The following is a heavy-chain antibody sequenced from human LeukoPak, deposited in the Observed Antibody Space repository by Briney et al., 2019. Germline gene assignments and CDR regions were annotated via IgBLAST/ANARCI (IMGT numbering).Heavy chain of an antibody. J-gene: IGHJ5*02. CDR3: ARLYSSSWYDGANWFDP. CDR1: GYTFTSYD. Sequence: GASVKVSCKASGYTFTSYDINWVRQATGQGLEWMGWMNPNSGNTGYAQKFQGRVTMTRNTSISTAYMELSSLRSEDTAVYYCARLYSSSWYDGANWFDPWGQGTLVTVSS. D-gene: IGHD6-13*01. V-gene: IGHV1-8*01. CDR2: MNPNSGNT.